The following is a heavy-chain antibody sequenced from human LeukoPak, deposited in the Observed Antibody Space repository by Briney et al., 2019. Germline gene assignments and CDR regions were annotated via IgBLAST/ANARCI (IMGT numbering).Heavy chain of an antibody. D-gene: IGHD6-19*01. Sequence: PSETLSLTCTVSGGSISGSSYYFGWIRQPPGKPLVWIGGFYYSGNPYYDPSLESRATISVDTSKNQFSLKLSSATAADTAVYFCASGYNSDWLVIGYSQSWGQGTLPTVSS. CDR3: ASGYNSDWLVIGYSQS. V-gene: IGHV4-39*01. J-gene: IGHJ1*01. CDR2: FYYSGNP. CDR1: GGSISGSSYY.